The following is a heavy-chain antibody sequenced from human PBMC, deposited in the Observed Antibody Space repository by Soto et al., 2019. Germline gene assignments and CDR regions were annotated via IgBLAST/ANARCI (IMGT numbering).Heavy chain of an antibody. CDR1: GYIFTNYA. CDR2: INAGNGKT. CDR3: VRKDYYGSGIYYFDY. V-gene: IGHV1-3*01. D-gene: IGHD3-10*01. J-gene: IGHJ4*02. Sequence: ASVKVSCKASGYIFTNYAIHWVRQAPGQRLEWMGWINAGNGKTKYSQNFQGRVTITRDTSASIAYMEVNGLRSEDTAVYYCVRKDYYGSGIYYFDYWGQGTLVTVSS.